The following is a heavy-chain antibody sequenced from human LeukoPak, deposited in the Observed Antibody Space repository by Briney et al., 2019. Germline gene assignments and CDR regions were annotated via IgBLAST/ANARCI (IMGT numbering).Heavy chain of an antibody. CDR1: GFTFSTYG. D-gene: IGHD6-19*01. CDR3: AKVEYDIGWYFDY. Sequence: PGRSLRLSCVASGFTFSTYGMHWVRQAPGKGLEWVAIISYDGGIKYYADSVKGRFTISRDNSKRTVYLQMNSLRAEDTAVYYCAKVEYDIGWYFDYWGQGTLVTVSS. J-gene: IGHJ4*02. CDR2: ISYDGGIK. V-gene: IGHV3-30*18.